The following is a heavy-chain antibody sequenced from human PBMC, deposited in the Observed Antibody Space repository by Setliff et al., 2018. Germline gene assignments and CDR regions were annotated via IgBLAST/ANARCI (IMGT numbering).Heavy chain of an antibody. CDR3: ARDWALIRYFDLTLDV. V-gene: IGHV1-69*05. J-gene: IGHJ6*02. D-gene: IGHD3-9*01. CDR2: IIPTYGTA. CDR1: GYTFTSYY. Sequence: ASVKVSCKASGYTFTSYYIHWVRQAPGQGLEWMGGIIPTYGTANYAQKFQGRVTLTTDDSTSTAYMELSSLRSEDTAVYYCARDWALIRYFDLTLDVWGQGTTVTVSS.